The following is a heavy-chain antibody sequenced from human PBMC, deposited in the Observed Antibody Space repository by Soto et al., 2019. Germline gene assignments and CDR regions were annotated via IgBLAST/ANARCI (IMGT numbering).Heavy chain of an antibody. V-gene: IGHV1-3*01. CDR2: INAGNGNT. Sequence: ASVKVSCKASGYTFTSYAMHWVRQAPGQRLEWMGWINAGNGNTKYSQKFQGRVTITRDTSASTAYMELSSLRSEDTAVYYCARVGGSDYDILTGYYYHYGMDVWGQGTTVTVSS. J-gene: IGHJ6*02. CDR1: GYTFTSYA. D-gene: IGHD3-9*01. CDR3: ARVGGSDYDILTGYYYHYGMDV.